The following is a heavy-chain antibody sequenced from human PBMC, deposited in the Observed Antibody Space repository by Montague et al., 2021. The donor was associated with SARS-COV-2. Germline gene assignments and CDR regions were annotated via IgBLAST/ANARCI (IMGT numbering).Heavy chain of an antibody. CDR2: GDYTGST. CDR1: GGSIITSNYY. D-gene: IGHD3-10*01. CDR3: ARHVGRGPCDMDWFDP. Sequence: SETLSLTCTVSGGSIITSNYYWSWLRQPPGKGLEWIGSGDYTGSTTYNPSLTSRVTISVDTSKNQFSLKLTSVTAADTAVYYCARHVGRGPCDMDWFDPGGQGTLVTVSS. V-gene: IGHV4-39*01. J-gene: IGHJ5*01.